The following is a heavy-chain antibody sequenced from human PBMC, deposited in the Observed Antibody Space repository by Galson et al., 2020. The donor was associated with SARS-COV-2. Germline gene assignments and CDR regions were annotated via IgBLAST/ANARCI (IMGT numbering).Heavy chain of an antibody. CDR3: ARESSSRDGDYYYYMDV. D-gene: IGHD2-2*01. Sequence: ASVKVSCKASGYTFTGYYMHGERQPPGPGHEGMGWISPNSGCTNYAQKFQGGVTMTRDTSISTAYMELSKLRSDDSAVYYCARESSSRDGDYYYYMDVWGKGTTVTVSS. CDR2: ISPNSGCT. J-gene: IGHJ6*03. V-gene: IGHV1-2*02. CDR1: GYTFTGYY.